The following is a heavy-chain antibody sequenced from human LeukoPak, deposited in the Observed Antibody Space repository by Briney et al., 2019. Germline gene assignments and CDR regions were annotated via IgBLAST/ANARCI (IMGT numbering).Heavy chain of an antibody. CDR3: ARDAGTKSYCSSTSCYNDPFDY. V-gene: IGHV4-30-2*01. CDR1: GGSISSGGYY. Sequence: SETLSLTCTVSGGSISSGGYYWSWIRQPPGKGLEWIGYIYHSGSTYYNPSLKSRVTISVDRSKNQFSLKLSSVTAADTAVYYCARDAGTKSYCSSTSCYNDPFDYWGQGTLVTVSS. CDR2: IYHSGST. J-gene: IGHJ4*02. D-gene: IGHD2-2*02.